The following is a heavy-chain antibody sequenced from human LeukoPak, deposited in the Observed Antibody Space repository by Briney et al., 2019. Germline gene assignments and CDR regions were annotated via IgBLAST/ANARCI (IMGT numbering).Heavy chain of an antibody. V-gene: IGHV1-8*02. Sequence: GASVKVSCKASGGTFSSSGISWVRQAPGQGLEWMGWMNPNSGNTGYAQKFQGRVTMTRNTSISTAYMELSSLRSEDTAVYYCARGQAGMDYWGQGTLVTVSS. CDR1: GGTFSSSG. CDR2: MNPNSGNT. CDR3: ARGQAGMDY. J-gene: IGHJ4*02. D-gene: IGHD6-19*01.